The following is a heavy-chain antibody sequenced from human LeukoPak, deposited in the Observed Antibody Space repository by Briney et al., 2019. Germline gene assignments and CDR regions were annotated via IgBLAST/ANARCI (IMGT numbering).Heavy chain of an antibody. J-gene: IGHJ4*02. D-gene: IGHD3-22*01. CDR1: GFTFSSYW. Sequence: GGSLRLSCAASGFTFSSYWMHWVRQAPGKGLVWVSRINTDGRITNYADSVKGRFTISRDNAKNTLFLQMNSLRAEDTAVYYCARDYYYDDSGQPVRLDYWGQGTLVTVSS. CDR2: INTDGRIT. V-gene: IGHV3-74*01. CDR3: ARDYYYDDSGQPVRLDY.